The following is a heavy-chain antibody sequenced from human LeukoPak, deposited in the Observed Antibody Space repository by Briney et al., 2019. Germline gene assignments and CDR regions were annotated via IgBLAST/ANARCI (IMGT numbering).Heavy chain of an antibody. CDR1: GYTFTDYY. D-gene: IGHD2-15*01. Sequence: ASVKISCKVTGYTFTDYYMHWVQQAPGKGLEWMGLVDPEDGETIYAEKFQGRVTITADTSTDTAYMELSSLRSEDTAVYYCATLPDIVVVVAAYSTPDYWGQGTLVTVSS. J-gene: IGHJ4*02. CDR2: VDPEDGET. CDR3: ATLPDIVVVVAAYSTPDY. V-gene: IGHV1-69-2*01.